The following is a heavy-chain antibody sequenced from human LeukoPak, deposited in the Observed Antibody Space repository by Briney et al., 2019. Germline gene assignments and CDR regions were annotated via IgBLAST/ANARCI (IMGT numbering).Heavy chain of an antibody. Sequence: SVKVCCKASGGTFSSYAISWVRQAPGQGLEWMGRIIPIFGTANYAQKFQGRVTITTDESTSTAYMELSSLRSEDTAVYYCARDSPHTSDYYYYMDVWGKGTTVTVSS. J-gene: IGHJ6*03. V-gene: IGHV1-69*05. D-gene: IGHD2/OR15-2a*01. CDR2: IIPIFGTA. CDR1: GGTFSSYA. CDR3: ARDSPHTSDYYYYMDV.